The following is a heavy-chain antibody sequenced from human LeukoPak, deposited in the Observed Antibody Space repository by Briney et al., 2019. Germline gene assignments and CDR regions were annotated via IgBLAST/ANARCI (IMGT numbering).Heavy chain of an antibody. J-gene: IGHJ5*02. V-gene: IGHV5-51*01. D-gene: IGHD6-13*01. Sequence: GESLKISCKGSGYSFTSYWIGWVRQMPGKGLECMGIIYPGDSDTRYSPSFQGQVTISADKSISTAYLQWSSLRASDTAMYYCARHSHSSSWYNWFDPWGQGTLVTVSS. CDR2: IYPGDSDT. CDR3: ARHSHSSSWYNWFDP. CDR1: GYSFTSYW.